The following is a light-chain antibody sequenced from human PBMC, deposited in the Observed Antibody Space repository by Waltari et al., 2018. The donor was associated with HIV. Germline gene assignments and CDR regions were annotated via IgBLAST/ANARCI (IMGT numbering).Light chain of an antibody. V-gene: IGLV1-47*01. Sequence: QSVLTQPPSASGTPGQRVTVSCPGGSPNTGRNNVHWYQHFPGTAPKLLIFSNDQRPSGVPDRFSGSKSGTSASLAIIGLRFEDEADYFCEAWDDSLSGPVFGGGTKLTVL. J-gene: IGLJ3*02. CDR2: SND. CDR3: EAWDDSLSGPV. CDR1: SPNTGRNN.